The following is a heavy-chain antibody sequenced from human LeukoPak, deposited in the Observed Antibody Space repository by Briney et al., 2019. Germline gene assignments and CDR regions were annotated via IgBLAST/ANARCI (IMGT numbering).Heavy chain of an antibody. J-gene: IGHJ4*02. CDR1: GGSISSYY. D-gene: IGHD2-21*02. CDR2: IYYSGST. CDR3: ARGVYCGGDCYSSPFDY. V-gene: IGHV4-59*01. Sequence: PSETLSLTCTVSGGSISSYYWSWIRQPPGKGLEWIGYIYYSGSTNYNPSLKSRVTISVDTSKNQFSLKLSSVTAADTAVYYCARGVYCGGDCYSSPFDYWGQGTLVTVSS.